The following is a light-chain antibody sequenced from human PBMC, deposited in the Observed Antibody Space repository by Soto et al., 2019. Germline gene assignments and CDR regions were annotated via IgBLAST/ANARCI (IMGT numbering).Light chain of an antibody. Sequence: EIVLTQSPATLSLSPGERATLSCGASQSVTSFYLAWYQQKPGLAPRLLIYDASSRATGIPDRFSGSGSGTDFTLTISRLEPEDFAVYYCQQYGSSPVTFGQGTKVEIK. J-gene: IGKJ1*01. V-gene: IGKV3D-20*01. CDR1: QSVTSFY. CDR3: QQYGSSPVT. CDR2: DAS.